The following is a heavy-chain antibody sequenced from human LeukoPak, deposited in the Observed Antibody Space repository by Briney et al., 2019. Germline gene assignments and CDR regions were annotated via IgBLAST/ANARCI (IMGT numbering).Heavy chain of an antibody. V-gene: IGHV4-59*08. D-gene: IGHD3-10*01. Sequence: PSETLSLTCTVSGGSISSYYWSWIRQPPGKGLEWIGYIYYGGSTNYNPSLKSRVTISVDTSKNQFSLKLSSVTAADTAVYYCARRRITMVLDVWGQGTTVTVSS. CDR1: GGSISSYY. CDR2: IYYGGST. CDR3: ARRRITMVLDV. J-gene: IGHJ6*02.